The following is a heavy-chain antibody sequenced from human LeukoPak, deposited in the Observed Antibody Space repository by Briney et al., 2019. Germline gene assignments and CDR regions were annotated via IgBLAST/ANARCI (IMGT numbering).Heavy chain of an antibody. Sequence: GGSLRLSCASSGFTFSSYGIHWVRQAPGKGLQWVAFIRYDGSNKYYADSVKGRFTISRDNSKNTLYLQMNSLRAEDTAAYYCAKARSYYDSSGYDHWGQGTLVTVSS. V-gene: IGHV3-30*02. CDR2: IRYDGSNK. CDR1: GFTFSSYG. J-gene: IGHJ5*02. D-gene: IGHD3-22*01. CDR3: AKARSYYDSSGYDH.